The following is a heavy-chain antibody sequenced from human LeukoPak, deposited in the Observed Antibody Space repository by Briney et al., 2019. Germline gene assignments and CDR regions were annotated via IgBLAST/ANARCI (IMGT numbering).Heavy chain of an antibody. Sequence: ASETLSLTCTVSGGSISSYYWSWIRQPAGKGLEWIGRIYTSGSTNYNPSLKSRVTMSVDTSKNQFSLRLSSVNAADTAVYYCARDYSSGVNFDAFDIWGQGTMVTVSS. CDR1: GGSISSYY. V-gene: IGHV4-4*07. D-gene: IGHD6-19*01. J-gene: IGHJ3*02. CDR2: IYTSGST. CDR3: ARDYSSGVNFDAFDI.